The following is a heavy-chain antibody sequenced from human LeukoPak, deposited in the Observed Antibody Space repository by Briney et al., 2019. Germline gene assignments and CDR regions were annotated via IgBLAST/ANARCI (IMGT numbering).Heavy chain of an antibody. V-gene: IGHV4-34*01. CDR1: GGSFSGYY. D-gene: IGHD3-22*01. CDR2: INHSGST. Sequence: PSETLSLTCAVYGGSFSGYYWSRIRQPPGKGLEWIGEINHSGSTNYNPSLKSRVTISVDTSKNQFSLKLSSVTAADTAVYYCARGDNYDSSGYHPKPSRWGQGTLVTVSS. CDR3: ARGDNYDSSGYHPKPSR. J-gene: IGHJ4*02.